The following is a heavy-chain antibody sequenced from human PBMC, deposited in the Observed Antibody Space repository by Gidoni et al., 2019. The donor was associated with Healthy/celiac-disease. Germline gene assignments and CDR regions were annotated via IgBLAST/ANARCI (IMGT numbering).Heavy chain of an antibody. V-gene: IGHV3-48*02. CDR1: GFTFSSYS. Sequence: EVQLVESGGGLVQPGGSLRLSCAASGFTFSSYSMNWVRQAPGQGLEWVSYISSSSSTIYYADSVKGRFTISRDNAKNSLYLQMNSLRDEDTAVYYCARGEYYYDSSGLSFDYWGQGTLIHRLL. CDR3: ARGEYYYDSSGLSFDY. D-gene: IGHD3-22*01. J-gene: IGHJ4*02. CDR2: ISSSSSTI.